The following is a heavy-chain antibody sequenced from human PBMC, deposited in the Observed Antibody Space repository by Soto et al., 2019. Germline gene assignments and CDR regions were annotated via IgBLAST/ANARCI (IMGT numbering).Heavy chain of an antibody. CDR1: GFTFTSYA. J-gene: IGHJ4*02. CDR2: ISGSGGIT. Sequence: EVQLLESGGGLVQPGGSLRLSCAASGFTFTSYAMSWVRQAPGKGLEWVSTISGSGGITLYADSVKGRFTISRDNSKDTLYLQMNSLRAEDTAVYYCAKGGSAYCSGGSCYHPFDYWGQGTLVTDSS. V-gene: IGHV3-23*01. CDR3: AKGGSAYCSGGSCYHPFDY. D-gene: IGHD2-15*01.